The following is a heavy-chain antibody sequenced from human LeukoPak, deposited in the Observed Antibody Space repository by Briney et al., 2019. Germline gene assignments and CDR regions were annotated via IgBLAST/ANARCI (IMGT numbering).Heavy chain of an antibody. Sequence: SETLSLTCTVSGAPIRAYYWDWIRQAPGKGLEWIGCIPDSGTTYYNPSLKSRVTISLDTSKNHFSLKLTSVTAADTAVYFCTKGYYEPFDYWGQGMMVTVSS. D-gene: IGHD3-22*01. V-gene: IGHV4-59*01. CDR2: IPDSGTT. CDR1: GAPIRAYY. CDR3: TKGYYEPFDY. J-gene: IGHJ4*02.